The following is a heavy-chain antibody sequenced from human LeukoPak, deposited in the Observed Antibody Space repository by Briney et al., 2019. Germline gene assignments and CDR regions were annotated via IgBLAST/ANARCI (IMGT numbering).Heavy chain of an antibody. CDR1: GGSVSDYY. V-gene: IGHV4-59*02. CDR2: IYHTGST. CDR3: ASRKLGNDY. D-gene: IGHD7-27*01. Sequence: PSESLSLTCTISGGSVSDYYWSWIRQAPGKGLEWIGYIYHTGSTSYSPSLKSRVTISADTSQNQFSLQLSSVTAADTTVYYCASRKLGNDYWGQGTLVTVSS. J-gene: IGHJ4*02.